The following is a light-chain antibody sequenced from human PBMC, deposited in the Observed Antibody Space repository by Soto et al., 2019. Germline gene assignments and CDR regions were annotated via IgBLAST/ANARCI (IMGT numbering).Light chain of an antibody. CDR2: ENA. J-gene: IGLJ1*01. CDR1: SYDIGSYNL. CDR3: CSYASSGSFV. V-gene: IGLV2-23*01. Sequence: QSALTQPASVSGSPGQSITISCTGTSYDIGSYNLVSWYQQHPGKAPKLLIYENAKRPSGVSNRFSGSKAGNTASLTIFGLQAGDEADYYCCSYASSGSFVFGAGTKVTVL.